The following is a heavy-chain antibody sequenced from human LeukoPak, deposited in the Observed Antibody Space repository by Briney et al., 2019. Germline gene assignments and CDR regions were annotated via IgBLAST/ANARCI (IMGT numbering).Heavy chain of an antibody. J-gene: IGHJ3*02. CDR3: ARDGYCSSTSCYRNAFDI. CDR2: INWNGGST. Sequence: GGSLRLSCPASGFTVDDYGMSWVGQAPGKGLEWVSGINWNGGSTGYADSVKGRFTISRDNAKNSLYLQMNSLRAEDTALYYCARDGYCSSTSCYRNAFDIWGQGTMVTVSS. V-gene: IGHV3-20*04. CDR1: GFTVDDYG. D-gene: IGHD2-2*01.